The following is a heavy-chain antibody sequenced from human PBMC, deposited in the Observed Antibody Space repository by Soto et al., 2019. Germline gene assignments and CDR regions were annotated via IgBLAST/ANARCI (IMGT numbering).Heavy chain of an antibody. Sequence: QVHLQESGPGLVKPSQTLSLTCTVSGGFVNSVNNYWSWIRQPPGKGLEWLGYVFYTGTPYYNPSLRCRITLTRATSKNRFSLQPTSVAAADTAVYYCARVPFSSFGVAYPPVGWFDPWGQGTLVTVSS. CDR2: VFYTGTP. J-gene: IGHJ5*02. D-gene: IGHD3-3*01. V-gene: IGHV4-30-4*01. CDR3: ARVPFSSFGVAYPPVGWFDP. CDR1: GGFVNSVNNY.